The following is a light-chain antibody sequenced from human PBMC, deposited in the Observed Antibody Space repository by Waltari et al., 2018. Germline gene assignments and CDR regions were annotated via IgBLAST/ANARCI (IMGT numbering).Light chain of an antibody. Sequence: EIVLTQSPGTLSLSPGERATLSCRASQTLSSSYLAWFQQKPGQAPRLRIYGASSRATGIPDRFSGGGSGTDFTLTISRLEPEDFAVYYCQQYGSSPPDTFGQGTKLEIK. J-gene: IGKJ2*01. CDR2: GAS. V-gene: IGKV3-20*01. CDR1: QTLSSSY. CDR3: QQYGSSPPDT.